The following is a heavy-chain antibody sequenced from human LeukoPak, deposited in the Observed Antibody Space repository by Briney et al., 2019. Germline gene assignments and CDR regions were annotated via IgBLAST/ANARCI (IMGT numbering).Heavy chain of an antibody. J-gene: IGHJ4*02. CDR2: INPSGGST. D-gene: IGHD4-17*01. V-gene: IGHV1-46*03. CDR3: ARTVTTGLGYFDY. Sequence: ASVKVSCKASGYTFTRYYMHWVREAPGQGLEWMGIINPSGGSTSYAQKFQGRVTMTRDTSTSTVYMELSSLRSEDTAVYYCARTVTTGLGYFDYWGQGTLVSVSS. CDR1: GYTFTRYY.